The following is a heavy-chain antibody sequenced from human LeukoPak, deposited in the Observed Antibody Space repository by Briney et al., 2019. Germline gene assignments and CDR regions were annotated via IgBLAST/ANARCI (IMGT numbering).Heavy chain of an antibody. V-gene: IGHV1-2*06. CDR3: ASSSGYYYVADY. Sequence: GASVKVSCKASGYTFTGYYMHWVRQAPGQGLEWMGRLNPNSGGTNYAQKFQGRVTMTRDTSISTAYKELSRLRSDDTAVYYCASSSGYYYVADYWGQGTLVTVSS. J-gene: IGHJ4*02. CDR1: GYTFTGYY. CDR2: LNPNSGGT. D-gene: IGHD3-22*01.